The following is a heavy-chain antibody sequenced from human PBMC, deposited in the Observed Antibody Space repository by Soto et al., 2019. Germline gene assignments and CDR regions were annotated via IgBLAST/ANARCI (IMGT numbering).Heavy chain of an antibody. CDR1: GGSISSYY. Sequence: SATRSLTCTVSGGSISSYYWSWIRQPPGKGLEWIGYIYYSGSTNYNPSLKSRVTISVDTSKNQFSLKLSSVTAADTAVYYCARVYVEQQLGGWFDPWGQGTLVTVS. J-gene: IGHJ5*02. CDR2: IYYSGST. D-gene: IGHD6-13*01. CDR3: ARVYVEQQLGGWFDP. V-gene: IGHV4-59*01.